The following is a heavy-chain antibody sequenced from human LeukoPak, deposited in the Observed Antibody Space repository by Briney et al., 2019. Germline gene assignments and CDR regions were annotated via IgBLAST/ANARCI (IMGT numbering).Heavy chain of an antibody. D-gene: IGHD1-1*01. V-gene: IGHV4-59*11. J-gene: IGHJ5*02. CDR2: KYWSGTS. CDR1: GDSMENHY. CDR3: ARGGVQLWTDRELDL. Sequence: SETLSLTCNVSGDSMENHYWSWIRQPPGKGLEWIGYKYWSGTSNYNPSLKSRVTISVDTSNSQVSLKLTSVTAADTTVYYRARGGVQLWTDRELDLWGQGTLVTVSS.